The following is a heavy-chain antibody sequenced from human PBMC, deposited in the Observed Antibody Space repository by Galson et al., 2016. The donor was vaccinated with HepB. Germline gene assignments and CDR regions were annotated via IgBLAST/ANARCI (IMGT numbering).Heavy chain of an antibody. J-gene: IGHJ4*02. CDR1: GFRFTSYV. CDR3: AKYPEGDYRHFED. CDR2: IRGRGFGT. D-gene: IGHD3-16*01. Sequence: SLRLSCAASGFRFTSYVMSWVRQPPGKGLEWLSSIRGRGFGTFDADSVKGRFTISRDNSRNTVYLHLNRVTAEDAGLYFCAKYPEGDYRHFEDWGQGTLVTVAS. V-gene: IGHV3-23*01.